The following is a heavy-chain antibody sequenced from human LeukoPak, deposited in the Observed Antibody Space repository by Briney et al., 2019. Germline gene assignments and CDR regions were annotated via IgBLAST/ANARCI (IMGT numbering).Heavy chain of an antibody. V-gene: IGHV4-4*07. CDR3: AGDKVVVVAAGKYYFDY. CDR2: ITASGST. J-gene: IGHJ4*02. Sequence: PSETLSLTCSVSGAPVNNHHWGWIRQPAGKGLEWIGRITASGSTNYTPSLRSRVTISVDKSKNQLFLRLASVTSADTAVYYCAGDKVVVVAAGKYYFDYWGQGTLVAVSS. CDR1: GAPVNNHH. D-gene: IGHD2-21*01.